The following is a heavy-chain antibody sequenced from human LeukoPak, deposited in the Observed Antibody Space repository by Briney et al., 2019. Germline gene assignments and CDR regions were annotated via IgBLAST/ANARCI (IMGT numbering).Heavy chain of an antibody. V-gene: IGHV4-39*07. CDR1: GGSISSSSYY. CDR3: ARGARGGSGYYSFDY. CDR2: IYYSGST. J-gene: IGHJ4*02. Sequence: SETLSLTCTVSGGSISSSSYYWGWIRQPPGKGLEWIGSIYYSGSTYYNPSLKSRVTISVDTSKNQFSLKLRSVTAADTAVYYCARGARGGSGYYSFDYWGQGTLVTVSS. D-gene: IGHD3-22*01.